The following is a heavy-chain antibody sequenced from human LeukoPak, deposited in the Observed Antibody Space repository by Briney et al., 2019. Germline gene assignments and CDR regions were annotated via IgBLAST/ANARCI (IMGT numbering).Heavy chain of an antibody. CDR2: IYYSGST. CDR3: ARARSSGWLSFDY. V-gene: IGHV4-59*01. D-gene: IGHD6-19*01. Sequence: SETLSLTCTVSGGSINSYYLSWIRQPPGKGLEWIGYIYYSGSTNYNPSLKSRVTISVDTSKNQFSLKLSSVTAADTAVYYCARARSSGWLSFDYWGQGTLVTVSS. CDR1: GGSINSYY. J-gene: IGHJ4*02.